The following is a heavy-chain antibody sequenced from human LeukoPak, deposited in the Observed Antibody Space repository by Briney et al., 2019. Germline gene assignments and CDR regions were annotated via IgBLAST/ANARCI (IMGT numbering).Heavy chain of an antibody. J-gene: IGHJ4*02. CDR3: ARGSFDGSGYYLFDY. Sequence: SETLSLTCTVSGGSISTNYWRWLRQPAGKGLEGIGRIYKSGKNNYSPSLESRVTISADTSKNQFSLKLSSVTAADTAVYYCARGSFDGSGYYLFDYWGQVTLVTFSS. V-gene: IGHV4-4*07. D-gene: IGHD3-22*01. CDR1: GGSISTNY. CDR2: IYKSGKN.